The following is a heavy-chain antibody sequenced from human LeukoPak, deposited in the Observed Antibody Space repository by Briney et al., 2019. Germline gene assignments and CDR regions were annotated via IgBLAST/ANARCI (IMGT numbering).Heavy chain of an antibody. CDR2: ISGSGGST. Sequence: GGSLRLSCAASRFTFSYYAMSWLRQAPGKGLEWVSAISGSGGSTYYADSVKGRFTISRDNSKNTLYLQMNSLRAEDTAVYYCAKETVLMVHARSPWFDPWGQGTLVTVSS. CDR3: AKETVLMVHARSPWFDP. CDR1: RFTFSYYA. D-gene: IGHD2-8*01. J-gene: IGHJ5*02. V-gene: IGHV3-23*01.